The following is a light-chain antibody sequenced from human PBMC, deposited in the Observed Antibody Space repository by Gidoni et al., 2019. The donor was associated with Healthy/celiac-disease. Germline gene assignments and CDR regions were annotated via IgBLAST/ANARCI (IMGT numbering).Light chain of an antibody. CDR2: GKN. Sequence: SSELTQDPAVSVALGQTVRITCQGDSLRSYYASWYQQKPGQAPVLVIYGKNNRPSGIPDRFSGSSSGNTASLTITGAQAEDEADYYCNSRDSSGKHHSYVFGTGTKVTVL. J-gene: IGLJ1*01. V-gene: IGLV3-19*01. CDR3: NSRDSSGKHHSYV. CDR1: SLRSYY.